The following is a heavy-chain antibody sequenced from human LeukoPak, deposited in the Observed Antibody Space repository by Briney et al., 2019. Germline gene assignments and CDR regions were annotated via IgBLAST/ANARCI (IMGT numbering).Heavy chain of an antibody. D-gene: IGHD1-26*01. Sequence: PGGSLRLSCAASGFTFSSYSMNWVRQAPGKGLEWVSSLSGSGDITYYTDSVKGRFTISRDNSRNTLHLQMSSLRAEDTAVYFCARHWGVESGGYYSTFNVWGQGTMVTVSS. CDR1: GFTFSSYS. J-gene: IGHJ3*01. CDR2: LSGSGDIT. CDR3: ARHWGVESGGYYSTFNV. V-gene: IGHV3-23*01.